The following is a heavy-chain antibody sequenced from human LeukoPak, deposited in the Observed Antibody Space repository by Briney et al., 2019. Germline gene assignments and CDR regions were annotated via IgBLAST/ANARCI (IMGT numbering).Heavy chain of an antibody. D-gene: IGHD5-12*01. Sequence: PSETLSLTCTVSGGSISSSSYYWGWIRQPAGKGLELIGRMYTSGNTIYNPSLKSRVSMSVDTSKNQLSLKVRSVTAADTAVYYCARDSGYDLSWGQGTLVTVSS. CDR2: MYTSGNT. CDR3: ARDSGYDLS. V-gene: IGHV4-61*02. J-gene: IGHJ4*02. CDR1: GGSISSSSYY.